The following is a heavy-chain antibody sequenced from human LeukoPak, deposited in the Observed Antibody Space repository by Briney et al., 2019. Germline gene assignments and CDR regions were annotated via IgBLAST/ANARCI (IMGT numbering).Heavy chain of an antibody. J-gene: IGHJ5*02. CDR1: GFTFINYA. V-gene: IGHV3-23*01. D-gene: IGHD2/OR15-2a*01. Sequence: GGSLRLSCAASGFTFINYAMTWVRQAPGKGLEWVSAINGPGGSTFYADSVRGRFTISRDNSKNTLYLQLNSLRAEDTAIYYCARGELRPNNWFDPWGRGTLVTVSS. CDR2: INGPGGST. CDR3: ARGELRPNNWFDP.